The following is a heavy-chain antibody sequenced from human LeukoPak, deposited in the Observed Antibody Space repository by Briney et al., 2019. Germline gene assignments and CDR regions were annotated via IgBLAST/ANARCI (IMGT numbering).Heavy chain of an antibody. V-gene: IGHV4-39*07. J-gene: IGHJ4*02. CDR2: IYYSGST. D-gene: IGHD2-21*01. Sequence: PSETLSLTCTVSGGSISSSSFYWGWIRQPPGRGLGWIGSIYYSGSTYYNPSLKSRVTISVDTSKNQFSLKLSSVTAADTAVYYCASYCGGDCYSGHGDYWGQGTLVTVSS. CDR1: GGSISSSSFY. CDR3: ASYCGGDCYSGHGDY.